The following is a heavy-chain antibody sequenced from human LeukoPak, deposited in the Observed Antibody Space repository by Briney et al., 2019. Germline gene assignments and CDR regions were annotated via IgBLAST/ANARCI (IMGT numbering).Heavy chain of an antibody. CDR2: IIPIFGTA. Sequence: SVKVSCKASGGTFSSYAISWMRQAPGQGLEWMGGIIPIFGTANYAQKFQGRVTITTGESTSTAYMELSSLRSEDTAVYYCARDGGGSGGNWFDPWGQGTLVTVSS. CDR1: GGTFSSYA. V-gene: IGHV1-69*05. D-gene: IGHD2-15*01. J-gene: IGHJ5*02. CDR3: ARDGGGSGGNWFDP.